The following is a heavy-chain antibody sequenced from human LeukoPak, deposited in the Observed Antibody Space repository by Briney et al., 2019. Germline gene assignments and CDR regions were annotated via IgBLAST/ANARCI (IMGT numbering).Heavy chain of an antibody. CDR3: ARMIRFGEFSHFDC. Sequence: GSLRLSCAASGFTFSDYYMSWIRQPPGKGLEWIGNMYYSGEVYYNPSLKSRVMISSDTSKNQFSLRLRSVIPADTAIYYCARMIRFGEFSHFDCWGQGTLVTVSS. D-gene: IGHD3-10*01. V-gene: IGHV4-38-2*01. CDR2: MYYSGEV. CDR1: GFTFSDYY. J-gene: IGHJ4*02.